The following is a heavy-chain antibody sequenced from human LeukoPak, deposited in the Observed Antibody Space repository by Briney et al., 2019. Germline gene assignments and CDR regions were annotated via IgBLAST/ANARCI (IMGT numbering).Heavy chain of an antibody. CDR2: ISYDGSNK. CDR3: ARDQCSGGSCYLVDY. D-gene: IGHD2-15*01. J-gene: IGHJ4*02. Sequence: PGGSLRLSCAASGFTFSSYAMHWVRQAPGKGLEWVAVISYDGSNKYYADSVKGRFTISRDNSKNTLYLQMNSLRAEDTAVHYCARDQCSGGSCYLVDYWGQGTLVTVSS. V-gene: IGHV3-30*04. CDR1: GFTFSSYA.